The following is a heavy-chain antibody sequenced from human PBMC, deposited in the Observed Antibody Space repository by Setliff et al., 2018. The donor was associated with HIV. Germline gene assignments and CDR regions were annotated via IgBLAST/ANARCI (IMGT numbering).Heavy chain of an antibody. Sequence: PGGSLRLSCAASGFTFSSYGMHWVRQAPGKGLEWVSSIVHSGDNFYYADSVKGRFTISRDNSKNTVYLQMNNLRAEDTALYHCAKGSVGHCTGATCYPFDYWGQGTLVTVSS. CDR1: GFTFSSYG. V-gene: IGHV3-23*01. CDR2: IVHSGDNF. D-gene: IGHD2-15*01. CDR3: AKGSVGHCTGATCYPFDY. J-gene: IGHJ4*02.